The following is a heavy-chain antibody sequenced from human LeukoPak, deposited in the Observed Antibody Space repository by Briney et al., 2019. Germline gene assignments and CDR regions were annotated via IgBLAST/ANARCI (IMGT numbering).Heavy chain of an antibody. CDR3: ARDGSGSYYRWNYYYGMDV. V-gene: IGHV1-18*01. CDR2: ISAYNGNT. J-gene: IGHJ6*02. Sequence: EASVKVSCKASGYTFTSYGISWVRQAPGQGLEWMGWISAYNGNTNYAQKLQGRVTMTTDTSTSTAYMELGSLRSDDTAVYYCARDGSGSYYRWNYYYGMDVWGQGTTVTVSS. D-gene: IGHD3-10*01. CDR1: GYTFTSYG.